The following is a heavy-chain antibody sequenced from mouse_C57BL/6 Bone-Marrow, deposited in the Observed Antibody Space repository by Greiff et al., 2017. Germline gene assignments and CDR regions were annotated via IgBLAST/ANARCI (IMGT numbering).Heavy chain of an antibody. CDR2: IDPTDSYT. CDR3: ARDYFDY. CDR1: GYTFTSYW. V-gene: IGHV1-69*01. Sequence: VQLKESGAELVMPGASVKLSCKASGYTFTSYWMHWVKPRPGQGLEWIGEIDPTDSYTNYNQKFKGKSTLTVDKSYSTAYMQLSSLTSEDSAVYYCARDYFDYWGQGTTLTVSS. J-gene: IGHJ2*01.